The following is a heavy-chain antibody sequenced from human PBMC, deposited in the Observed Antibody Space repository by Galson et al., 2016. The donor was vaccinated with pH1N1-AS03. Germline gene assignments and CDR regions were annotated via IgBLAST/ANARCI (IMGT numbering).Heavy chain of an antibody. CDR3: AGVVAGRPFLIDY. CDR2: INPYSTNT. V-gene: IGHV1-18*01. CDR1: GYNFVTYG. J-gene: IGHJ4*02. D-gene: IGHD6-6*01. Sequence: SVKVSCKASGYNFVTYGITWVRQGPGQGLEWMGWINPYSTNTNYAKKVQDRVTMTADTSTTTAHLDLRNLGSDDTAVYYCAGVVAGRPFLIDYWGQGSRVTVSS.